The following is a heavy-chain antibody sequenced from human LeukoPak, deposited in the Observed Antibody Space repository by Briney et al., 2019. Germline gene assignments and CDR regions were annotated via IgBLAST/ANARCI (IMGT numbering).Heavy chain of an antibody. J-gene: IGHJ4*02. Sequence: ASVKVSCKASGYTFTSYGISRVRQAPGQGLEWMGWISAYKGNTNYAQKLQGRVTMTTDTSTSTAYLELRSLRSDDTAVYYCVRAARDFLTGSYIYWGQGTLVTVSS. V-gene: IGHV1-18*01. CDR1: GYTFTSYG. CDR3: VRAARDFLTGSYIY. D-gene: IGHD3-9*01. CDR2: ISAYKGNT.